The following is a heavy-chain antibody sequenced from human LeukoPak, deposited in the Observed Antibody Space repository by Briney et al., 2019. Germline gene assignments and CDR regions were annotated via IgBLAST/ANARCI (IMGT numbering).Heavy chain of an antibody. J-gene: IGHJ4*02. CDR2: IYWSGST. Sequence: SQPVSLTCTVSGGSISSGGYYWSWIRQHPGKGLEWIGYIYWSGSTYYNPSLKCRGTISVDTSKNQFSLKLSSVTAADTAVYYCARVKGRLRLGELSPVPFDYWGQGTLVT. V-gene: IGHV4-31*03. CDR3: ARVKGRLRLGELSPVPFDY. CDR1: GGSISSGGYY. D-gene: IGHD3-16*02.